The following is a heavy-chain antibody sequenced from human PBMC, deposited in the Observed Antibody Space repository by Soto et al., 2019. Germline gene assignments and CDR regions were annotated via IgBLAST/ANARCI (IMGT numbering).Heavy chain of an antibody. CDR2: ISGSGGST. CDR1: GFTFSSYA. J-gene: IGHJ4*02. V-gene: IGHV3-23*01. CDR3: AKDYYDSSGYSLTHFDY. Sequence: GGSLRLSCAASGFTFSSYAMSWVRQAPGKGLEWVSAISGSGGSTYYADSVKGRFTISRGNSKNTLYLQMNSLRAEDTAVYYCAKDYYDSSGYSLTHFDYWGQGTLVTVSS. D-gene: IGHD3-22*01.